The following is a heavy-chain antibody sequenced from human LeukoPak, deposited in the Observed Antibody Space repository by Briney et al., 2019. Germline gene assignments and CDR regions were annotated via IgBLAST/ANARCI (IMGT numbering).Heavy chain of an antibody. J-gene: IGHJ1*01. CDR1: GYTFTSYY. CDR2: INPSGGST. Sequence: GASVEVSCKASGYTFTSYYMHWVRQAPGQGLEWMGIINPSGGSTSYAQKFQGRVTITRDMSTSTAYMELSSLRSEDTAVYYCARVHYDFWSGYYTSEYFQHWGQGTLVTVSS. V-gene: IGHV1-46*01. CDR3: ARVHYDFWSGYYTSEYFQH. D-gene: IGHD3-3*01.